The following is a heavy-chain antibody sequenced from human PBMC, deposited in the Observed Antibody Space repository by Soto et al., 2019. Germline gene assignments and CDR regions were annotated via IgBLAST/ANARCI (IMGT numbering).Heavy chain of an antibody. CDR3: AREPPPVFAFGGVSY. CDR2: IKQDGSEK. CDR1: GFTFSSYW. Sequence: EVQLVESGGGLVQPGGSLRLSCAASGFTFSSYWMSWVRQAPGKGLEWVANIKQDGSEKYYVDSVKGRFTISRDNAKNSVYLPMNSLVAAATAVYYCAREPPPVFAFGGVSYWGQGTLVTVSS. V-gene: IGHV3-7*01. D-gene: IGHD3-16*01. J-gene: IGHJ4*02.